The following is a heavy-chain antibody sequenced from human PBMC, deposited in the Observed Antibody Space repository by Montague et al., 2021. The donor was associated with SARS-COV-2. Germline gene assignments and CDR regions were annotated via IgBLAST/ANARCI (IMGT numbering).Heavy chain of an antibody. CDR1: GGSISSGGYY. CDR3: ARHDNSGTYPMDV. D-gene: IGHD3-10*01. V-gene: IGHV4-31*03. J-gene: IGHJ6*02. Sequence: ILSLTCTVSGGSISSGGYYWSWIRQHPGKGLEWIGYIYYSGSTYYKPSLQSRVTMSVDTSKNQVSLKLTSVTAADTAVYYCARHDNSGTYPMDVWGQGTTVTVSS. CDR2: IYYSGST.